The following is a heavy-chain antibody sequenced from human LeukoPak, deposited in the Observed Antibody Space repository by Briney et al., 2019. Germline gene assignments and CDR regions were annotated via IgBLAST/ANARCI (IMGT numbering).Heavy chain of an antibody. CDR2: IASGGGHP. CDR3: AKEGDIVLMVYAMAIDY. J-gene: IGHJ4*02. CDR1: GFTFSSYS. D-gene: IGHD2-8*01. Sequence: GGPLRLSCAASGFTFSSYSMNWVRQAPGKGLEWVSIIASGGGHPYYGDSVKGRFTISRDNSKNTLYLQMNSLRAEDTAVYYCAKEGDIVLMVYAMAIDYWGQGTLVTVSS. V-gene: IGHV3-23*03.